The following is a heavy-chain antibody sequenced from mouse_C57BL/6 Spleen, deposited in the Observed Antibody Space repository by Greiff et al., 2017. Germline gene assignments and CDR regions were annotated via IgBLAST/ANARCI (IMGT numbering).Heavy chain of an antibody. Sequence: VQLQESGAELVRPGASVTLSCKASGYTFTDYEMHWVKQTPVHGLEWIGAIDPETGGTAYNQKFKGKAILTADKSSSTAYMELRSLTSEDSAVYYCTKTGTNVWGTGTTVTVSS. CDR1: GYTFTDYE. CDR3: TKTGTNV. V-gene: IGHV1-15*01. CDR2: IDPETGGT. J-gene: IGHJ1*03. D-gene: IGHD4-1*01.